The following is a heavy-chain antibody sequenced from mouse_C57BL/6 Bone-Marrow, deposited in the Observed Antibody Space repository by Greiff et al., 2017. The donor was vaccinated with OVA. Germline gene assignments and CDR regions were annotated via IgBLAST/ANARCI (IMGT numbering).Heavy chain of an antibody. CDR1: GYTFTSYG. CDR2: IYPRSGNT. D-gene: IGHD1-1*02. CDR3: ARRYGSYDYFDY. J-gene: IGHJ2*01. Sequence: VKLQESGAELARPGASVKLSCKASGYTFTSYGISWVKQRTGQGLEWIGEIYPRSGNTYYNEKFKGKATLTADKSSSTAYMELRSLTSEDSAVYFCARRYGSYDYFDYWGQGTTLTVSS. V-gene: IGHV1-81*01.